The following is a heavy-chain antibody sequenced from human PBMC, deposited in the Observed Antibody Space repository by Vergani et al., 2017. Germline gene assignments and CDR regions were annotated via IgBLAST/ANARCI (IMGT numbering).Heavy chain of an antibody. J-gene: IGHJ6*02. V-gene: IGHV3-21*01. CDR2: ISSSSSYI. D-gene: IGHD4-17*01. Sequence: EVQLVESGGGLVKPGGSLRLSCAASGFTFSSYSMNWVRQAPGKGLEWVSSISSSSSYIYYADSVKGRFTISRDNAKNSLYLQMNSLRAEDTAVYYCAGVLXYGDYEGYYYGMDVWGQGTTVTVSS. CDR3: AGVLXYGDYEGYYYGMDV. CDR1: GFTFSSYS.